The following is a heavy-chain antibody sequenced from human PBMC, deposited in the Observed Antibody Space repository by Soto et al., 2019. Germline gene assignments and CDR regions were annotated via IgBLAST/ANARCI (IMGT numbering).Heavy chain of an antibody. CDR2: IYPGDSDT. Sequence: GESLKISCKGSGYSFTSYWIGWVRQMPGKGLEWMGIIYPGDSDTRYSPSFQGQATISADKSISTAYLQWSSLKASDTAMYYCASLHPKSGSGGSCYSAWFDPWGQGTLVTVSS. V-gene: IGHV5-51*01. CDR3: ASLHPKSGSGGSCYSAWFDP. D-gene: IGHD2-15*01. J-gene: IGHJ5*02. CDR1: GYSFTSYW.